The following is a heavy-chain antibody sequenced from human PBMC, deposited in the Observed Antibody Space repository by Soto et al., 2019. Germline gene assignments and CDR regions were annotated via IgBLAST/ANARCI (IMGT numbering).Heavy chain of an antibody. CDR2: TYYRSKWYI. CDR3: ARDLNDSSGWYSGDAFDI. J-gene: IGHJ3*02. V-gene: IGHV6-1*01. D-gene: IGHD6-19*01. CDR1: GDSVSRNSAA. Sequence: SQTLSLTCAISGDSVSRNSAAWNWIRQSPSRGLEWLGRTYYRSKWYIDYAVSVKSRININPDTSKNQFSLQLNSVTPEDTAVYYCARDLNDSSGWYSGDAFDIWGQGTMVTVSS.